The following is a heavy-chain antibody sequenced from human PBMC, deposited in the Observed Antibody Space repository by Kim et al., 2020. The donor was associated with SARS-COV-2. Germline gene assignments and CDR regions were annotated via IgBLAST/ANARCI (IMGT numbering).Heavy chain of an antibody. Sequence: SETLSLTCTVSGGSISSGGYYWSWIRQHPGKGLEWIGYIYYSGSTYYNPSLKSRVTISVDTSKNQFSLKLSSVTAADTAVYYCARAEAGYCSGGSCYVWGWFDPWGQGTLVTVSS. CDR3: ARAEAGYCSGGSCYVWGWFDP. J-gene: IGHJ5*02. V-gene: IGHV4-31*03. D-gene: IGHD2-15*01. CDR2: IYYSGST. CDR1: GGSISSGGYY.